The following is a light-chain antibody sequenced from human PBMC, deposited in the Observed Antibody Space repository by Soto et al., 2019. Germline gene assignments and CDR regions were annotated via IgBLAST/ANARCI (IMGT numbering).Light chain of an antibody. CDR2: SAS. CDR3: QYYGSSPWT. Sequence: EIVLTQSPGTLSLSPGERATLSCRASQSVNPYYLAWYQQKPGQAPRLLIYSASSRATGIPDRFSGSGSGTDSTLTISRLEPEDFVVYYCQYYGSSPWTFGQGTKVEIK. V-gene: IGKV3-20*01. CDR1: QSVNPYY. J-gene: IGKJ1*01.